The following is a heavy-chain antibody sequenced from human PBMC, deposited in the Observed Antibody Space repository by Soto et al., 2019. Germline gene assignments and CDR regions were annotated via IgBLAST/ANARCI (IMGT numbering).Heavy chain of an antibody. CDR2: IYYSGST. J-gene: IGHJ3*02. CDR3: ARPRYGYNPGGFDI. V-gene: IGHV4-59*01. D-gene: IGHD5-12*01. Sequence: SETLSLTXTVSGGSISSYYWSWIRQPPGKGLEWIGYIYYSGSTNYNPSLKSRVTISVDTSKNQFSLKLSSVTAADTAVYYCARPRYGYNPGGFDIWGQGTMVTVSS. CDR1: GGSISSYY.